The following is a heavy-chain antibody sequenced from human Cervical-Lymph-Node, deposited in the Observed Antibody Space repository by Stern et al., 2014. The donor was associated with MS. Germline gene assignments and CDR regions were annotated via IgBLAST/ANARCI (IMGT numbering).Heavy chain of an antibody. V-gene: IGHV1-18*04. CDR3: ARSGTRVPRGY. Sequence: QVQLGQSGPEVKKPGASVKVSCKASGYTFTSYGIAWVRQAPGQGLEWMGWISAYNGNTNDERKLQGRVTLTTNTTTSTAYMELRSLRSDDTAIYFCARSGTRVPRGYWGQGTLITVSS. J-gene: IGHJ4*02. D-gene: IGHD6-25*01. CDR2: ISAYNGNT. CDR1: GYTFTSYG.